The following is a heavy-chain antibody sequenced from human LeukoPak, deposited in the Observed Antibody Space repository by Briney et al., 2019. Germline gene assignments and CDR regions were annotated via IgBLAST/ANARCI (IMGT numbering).Heavy chain of an antibody. V-gene: IGHV3-30*02. Sequence: GGSLRLSCAASGFTFSTYAMHWVRQAPGKGLEWVAFIRYDGTNKYYADPVKGRFTISGDNSKNTLFLQMNSLRADDTAIYYCARDLRSGGGYNPAYWGQGTLVIVSS. D-gene: IGHD5-24*01. CDR1: GFTFSTYA. CDR3: ARDLRSGGGYNPAY. J-gene: IGHJ4*02. CDR2: IRYDGTNK.